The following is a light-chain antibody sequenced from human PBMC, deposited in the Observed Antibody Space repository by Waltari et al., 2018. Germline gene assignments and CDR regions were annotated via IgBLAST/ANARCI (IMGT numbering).Light chain of an antibody. CDR3: TSFTSSTTLAR. CDR2: DVS. Sequence: QSALTQPASVSGSPGQSITISCTGTSSDVGGYNYVSWYQQHPGKAPKLMIYDVSNRPAGVSNRCSGSKSGNTASLTISGLQAEDEANYYCTSFTSSTTLARFGGGTKLTVL. J-gene: IGLJ3*02. V-gene: IGLV2-14*03. CDR1: SSDVGGYNY.